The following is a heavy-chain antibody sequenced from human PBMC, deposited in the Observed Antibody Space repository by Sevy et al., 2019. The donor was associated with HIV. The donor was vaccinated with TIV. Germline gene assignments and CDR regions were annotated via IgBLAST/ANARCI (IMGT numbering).Heavy chain of an antibody. CDR2: FDPEDGET. Sequence: ASVKVSCKVSGYTLTELSMHWVRQAPGKGLEWMGGFDPEDGETIYAQKFQGRVTMTEDTSTDTAYMELSSLRSEDTAVYYWATRAARRSYYFDYWAQGTLSPSPQ. V-gene: IGHV1-24*01. J-gene: IGHJ4*02. CDR1: GYTLTELS. D-gene: IGHD6-25*01. CDR3: ATRAARRSYYFDY.